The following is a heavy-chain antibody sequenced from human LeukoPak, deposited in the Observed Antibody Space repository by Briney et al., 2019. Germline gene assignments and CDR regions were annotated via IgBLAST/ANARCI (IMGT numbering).Heavy chain of an antibody. CDR3: ARCFVPAARSNWFDP. D-gene: IGHD2-2*01. Sequence: PSETLSLTRTVSGYSISTGYYWGWIRQPPGKGLEWIGSIYHSGSTYYNPSLKSRVTISVDTSKNQFSLKLSSVTAADTAVYYCARCFVPAARSNWFDPWGQGTLVTVSS. V-gene: IGHV4-38-2*02. J-gene: IGHJ5*02. CDR1: GYSISTGYY. CDR2: IYHSGST.